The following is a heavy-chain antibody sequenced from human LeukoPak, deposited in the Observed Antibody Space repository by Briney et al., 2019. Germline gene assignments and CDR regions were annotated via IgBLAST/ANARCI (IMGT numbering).Heavy chain of an antibody. CDR2: IYGGGST. Sequence: GGSQRLSCAVSGFTVSTNHITWVRQAPGKGLECVSVIYGGGSTYDADSVKGRFTISRDSSKNTVYLQMNSLRAEDTAVYYCAGAGGYSGYGSQGTLVTVSS. CDR1: GFTVSTNH. CDR3: AGAGGYSGY. V-gene: IGHV3-66*01. D-gene: IGHD5-12*01. J-gene: IGHJ4*02.